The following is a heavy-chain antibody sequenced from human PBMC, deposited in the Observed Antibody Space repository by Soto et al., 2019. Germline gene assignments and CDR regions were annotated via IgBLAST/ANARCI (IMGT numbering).Heavy chain of an antibody. CDR1: GGTFSSYA. D-gene: IGHD3-22*01. CDR2: INAGNGNT. V-gene: IGHV1-3*01. Sequence: ASVKVSCKASGGTFSSYAMHWVRQAPGQRLEWMGWINAGNGNTKYSQKFQGRVTITRDTSASTAYMELSSLRSEDTAVYYCARLKSYDSSGYYYPEYFQHWGQGTLVTVSS. J-gene: IGHJ1*01. CDR3: ARLKSYDSSGYYYPEYFQH.